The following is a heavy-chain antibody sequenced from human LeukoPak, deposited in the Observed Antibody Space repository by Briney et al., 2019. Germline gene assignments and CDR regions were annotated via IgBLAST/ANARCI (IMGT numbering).Heavy chain of an antibody. CDR3: ARDRGYCSGGRCYPQNFDY. D-gene: IGHD2-15*01. CDR1: GFTFSDYY. V-gene: IGHV3-11*06. Sequence: PGGSLRLSCAASGFTFSDYYMSWIRQAPGKGVEWVSYMRSSSSYTNYGDSVKGRFTISRDSAKNSLYPQMENLRAEGTAVYYCARDRGYCSGGRCYPQNFDYWGQGPLVTVSS. J-gene: IGHJ4*02. CDR2: MRSSSSYT.